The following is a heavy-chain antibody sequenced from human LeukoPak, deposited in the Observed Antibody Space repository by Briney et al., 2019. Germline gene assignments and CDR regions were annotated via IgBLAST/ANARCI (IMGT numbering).Heavy chain of an antibody. D-gene: IGHD2-15*01. CDR3: AKLRQRWLGYCYGMDG. CDR1: GFTFSNYG. J-gene: IGHJ6*04. V-gene: IGHV3-30*18. Sequence: GGSLRLSCAASGFTFSNYGMHWVRQAPGKGLEWVAVISYEGSNKFYGDSVQGRFTISRDNSNNTLYLQMNSLRSEDTAVYYCAKLRQRWLGYCYGMDGWGKGTTVTVSS. CDR2: ISYEGSNK.